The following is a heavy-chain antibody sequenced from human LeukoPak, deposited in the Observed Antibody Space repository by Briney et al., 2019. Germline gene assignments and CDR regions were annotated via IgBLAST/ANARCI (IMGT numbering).Heavy chain of an antibody. D-gene: IGHD3-16*01. CDR3: TRKINGNYGY. CDR1: GYTFTDSY. Sequence: ASVKVSCKASGYTFTDSYMDWVRQAPGQGLEWMGWINPNSGDTNYAQKFQGRVTMTRDTSISTAYMELSRLTSDDTAVYYCTRKINGNYGYWGQGPLVTVSS. V-gene: IGHV1-2*02. CDR2: INPNSGDT. J-gene: IGHJ4*02.